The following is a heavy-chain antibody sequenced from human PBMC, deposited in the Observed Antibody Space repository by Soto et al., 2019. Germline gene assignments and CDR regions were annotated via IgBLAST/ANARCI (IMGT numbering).Heavy chain of an antibody. CDR1: GYTVTRSG. V-gene: IGHV1-18*01. CDR3: ARDLILQQLVHWFDP. J-gene: IGHJ5*02. CDR2: ISAYNGNT. Sequence: ASVTVSPMASGYTVTRSGIRFVRQAPGQGLEWMGWISAYNGNTNYAQKLQGRVTMTTDTSTSTAYMELRSLRSDDTAVYYCARDLILQQLVHWFDPWGQGTLVTVSS. D-gene: IGHD6-13*01.